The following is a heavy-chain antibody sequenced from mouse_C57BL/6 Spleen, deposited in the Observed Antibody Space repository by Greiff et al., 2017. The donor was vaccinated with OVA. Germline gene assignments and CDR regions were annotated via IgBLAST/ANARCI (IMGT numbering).Heavy chain of an antibody. CDR1: GFTFSSYT. J-gene: IGHJ4*01. CDR2: ISGGGGNT. CDR3: ARQGNYYAMDY. D-gene: IGHD2-1*01. Sequence: EVMLVESGGGLVKPGGSLKLSCAASGFTFSSYTMSWVRQTPEKRLEWVATISGGGGNTYYPDSEKGRFTISRDNAKNTLYLQMSSLRSEDTALYYCARQGNYYAMDYWGQGTSVTVSS. V-gene: IGHV5-9*01.